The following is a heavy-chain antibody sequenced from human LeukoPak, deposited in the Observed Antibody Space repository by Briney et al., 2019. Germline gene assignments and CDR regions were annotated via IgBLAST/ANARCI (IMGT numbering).Heavy chain of an antibody. D-gene: IGHD2-21*01. CDR2: IYYSGST. CDR3: ARDEPPYRGDTNCCAFDS. Sequence: PSETLSLTCTVSGGSLSSYYWSWIRQPPGKGLGWIGYIYYSGSTNYNPSLKSRVTISVDTSKNQFSLKLNSVTAADTAVYYWARDEPPYRGDTNCCAFDSWGQGTLVTVSS. CDR1: GGSLSSYY. V-gene: IGHV4-59*01. J-gene: IGHJ4*02.